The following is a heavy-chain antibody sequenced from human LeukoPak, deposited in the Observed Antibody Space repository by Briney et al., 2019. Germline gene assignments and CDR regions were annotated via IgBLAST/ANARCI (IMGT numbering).Heavy chain of an antibody. CDR1: GFTFSDYY. V-gene: IGHV3-11*06. D-gene: IGHD6-19*01. CDR2: ISSSSTYT. J-gene: IGHJ4*02. CDR3: ARSYSSGPTEY. Sequence: QPGGSLRLSCAASGFTFSDYYMSWIRQAPGKCLEWLSYISSSSTYTKYADSVKGRFTVSRDNAKNSLYLQMNSLRAEDTAVYYCARSYSSGPTEYWGQGTLVTVSS.